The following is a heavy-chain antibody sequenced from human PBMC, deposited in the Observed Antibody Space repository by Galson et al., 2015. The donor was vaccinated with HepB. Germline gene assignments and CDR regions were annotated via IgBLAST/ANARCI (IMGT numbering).Heavy chain of an antibody. CDR2: INPSGGST. V-gene: IGHV1-46*04. J-gene: IGHJ4*02. CDR1: GYTFTSYY. CDR3: ARGEPQYYFDY. D-gene: IGHD1-26*01. Sequence: GYTFTSYYMHWVRQAPGQGLEWMGIINPSGGSTSYAQKLQGRVTMTRDTSTSTVYMELSSLRSEDTAVYYCARGEPQYYFDYWGQGTLVTVSS.